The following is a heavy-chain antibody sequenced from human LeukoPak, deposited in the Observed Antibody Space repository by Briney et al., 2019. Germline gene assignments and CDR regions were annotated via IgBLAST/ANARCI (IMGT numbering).Heavy chain of an antibody. J-gene: IGHJ4*02. CDR2: TKPDGSQK. Sequence: GGSLRLSCAASGFTFSTSWMAWVRQAPGKGLEWVANTKPDGSQKYYVDSVRGRFTISRDNAKNSLHLQMNSLRAEDTAIYYCARSSAGFDHWDLGTLVTVSS. D-gene: IGHD6-25*01. V-gene: IGHV3-7*01. CDR1: GFTFSTSW. CDR3: ARSSAGFDH.